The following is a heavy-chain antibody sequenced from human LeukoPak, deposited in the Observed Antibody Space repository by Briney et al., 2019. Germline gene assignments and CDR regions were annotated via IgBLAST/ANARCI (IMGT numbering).Heavy chain of an antibody. CDR2: ISGSGGST. CDR3: AKGPYCSSTSCYTYSRGFFDY. V-gene: IGHV3-23*01. D-gene: IGHD2-2*02. CDR1: GFTFSTYA. J-gene: IGHJ4*02. Sequence: GGSLRLSCAASGFTFSTYAMTWVRQAPGKGLEWVSGISGSGGSTYYADSVKGRFTISGDNSKNTLYLQMNSLRAEDTAVYYCAKGPYCSSTSCYTYSRGFFDYWGQGTLVTVSS.